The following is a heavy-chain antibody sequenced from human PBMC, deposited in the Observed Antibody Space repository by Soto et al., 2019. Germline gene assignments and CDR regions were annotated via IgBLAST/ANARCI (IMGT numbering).Heavy chain of an antibody. V-gene: IGHV4-34*01. CDR3: ARGSRTRIPAASGRNYYYHGLDV. CDR2: INHRGSI. Sequence: QVQLQQWGAGLLKPSKTLSLNCAVYGGSFSGYYWSWIRQPPGKGLEWLGEINHRGSINYNPSLKSRVTMTVDTSKNKWSLKLNSVTAADTAVFDWARGSRTRIPAASGRNYYYHGLDVWGQGTAVTVSS. CDR1: GGSFSGYY. D-gene: IGHD2-15*01. J-gene: IGHJ6*02.